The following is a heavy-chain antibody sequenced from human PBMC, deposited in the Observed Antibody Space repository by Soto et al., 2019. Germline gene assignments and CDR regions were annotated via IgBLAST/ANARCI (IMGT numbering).Heavy chain of an antibody. J-gene: IGHJ6*02. CDR2: ISYDGSNK. CDR1: GFTFSSYA. CDR3: AREQGEGPGTTLRLFYYYYGMDV. Sequence: GGSLRLSCAASGFTFSSYAMHWVRQAPGKGLEWVAVISYDGSNKYYADSVKGRFTISRDNSKNTLYLQMNSLRAEDTAVYYCAREQGEGPGTTLRLFYYYYGMDVWGQGTTVTVSS. V-gene: IGHV3-30-3*01. D-gene: IGHD1-1*01.